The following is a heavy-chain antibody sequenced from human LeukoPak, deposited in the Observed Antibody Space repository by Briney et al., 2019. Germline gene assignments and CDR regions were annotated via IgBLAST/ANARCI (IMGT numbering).Heavy chain of an antibody. J-gene: IGHJ4*02. CDR3: ARDPGDFDY. CDR1: GYSISSGCY. D-gene: IGHD1-14*01. V-gene: IGHV4-38-2*02. Sequence: SETLSLTCTVSGYSISSGCYWGWIRQPPGKGLEWIGSIYHSGSTYYNPSLKSRVTISVDTSKNQFSLKLSSVTAADTAVYYCARDPGDFDYWGQGTLVTVSS. CDR2: IYHSGST.